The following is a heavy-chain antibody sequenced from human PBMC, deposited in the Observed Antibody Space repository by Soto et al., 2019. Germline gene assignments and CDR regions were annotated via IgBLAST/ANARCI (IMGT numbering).Heavy chain of an antibody. CDR3: GRPFTINRGVIRAFDV. J-gene: IGHJ3*01. D-gene: IGHD3-10*01. V-gene: IGHV1-3*01. CDR2: INPGNGNT. Sequence: QAQLVQSGAEVKKPGASVKVSCKSSGYTFEAFILHWVRQAPGQRPEWMGWINPGNGNTKYSQKFRGSFTMSADTFANTVYMELSALRSDDTAVYYCGRPFTINRGVIRAFDVWGQGTMVIVSS. CDR1: GYTFEAFI.